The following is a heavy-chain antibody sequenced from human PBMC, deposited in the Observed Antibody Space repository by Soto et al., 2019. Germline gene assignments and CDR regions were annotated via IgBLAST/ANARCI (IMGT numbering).Heavy chain of an antibody. V-gene: IGHV1-69*13. Sequence: SVKVSCKASGGTFSSYAISWVRQAPGQGLEWMGGIIPILGTANYAQKFHGRVTITADESTSTAYMELSSLRSEDTAVYYCASIGYCSSTSCYDVVYWGQGTLVTVSS. CDR2: IIPILGTA. D-gene: IGHD2-2*01. CDR1: GGTFSSYA. J-gene: IGHJ4*02. CDR3: ASIGYCSSTSCYDVVY.